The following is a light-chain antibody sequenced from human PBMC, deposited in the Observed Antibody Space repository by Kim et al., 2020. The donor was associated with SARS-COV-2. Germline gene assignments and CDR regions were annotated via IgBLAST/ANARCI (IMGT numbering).Light chain of an antibody. V-gene: IGLV4-60*03. CDR2: VESSGNY. CDR3: ETWGTDIWV. J-gene: IGLJ3*02. Sequence: SSVKITCPLRSGQPNYIIAWHQQPPGKAPRYLMNVESSGNYNTGSGVPDRFSGSTSGAVHYLTISNLQAEDEAYYYCETWGTDIWVFGGGTQLTVL. CDR1: SGQPNYI.